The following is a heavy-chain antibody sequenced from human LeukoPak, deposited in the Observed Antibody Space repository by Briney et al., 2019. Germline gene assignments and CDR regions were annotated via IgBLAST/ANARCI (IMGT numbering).Heavy chain of an antibody. CDR3: AREDTVTTRDAFDI. Sequence: SVKVSCKASGGTFSSYAISWVRQAPGQGLEWMGRIIPILGIANYAQKFQGRVTITADKSTSTAYMELSSLRSEDTAVYYCAREDTVTTRDAFDIWGQGTMVTVSS. CDR1: GGTFSSYA. V-gene: IGHV1-69*04. D-gene: IGHD4-17*01. CDR2: IIPILGIA. J-gene: IGHJ3*02.